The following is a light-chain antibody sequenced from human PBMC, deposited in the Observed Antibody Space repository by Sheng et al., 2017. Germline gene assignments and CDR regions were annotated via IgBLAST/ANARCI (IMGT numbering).Light chain of an antibody. J-gene: IGLJ2*01. V-gene: IGLV3-1*01. Sequence: SYALTQSPSVSVSPGQTATITCSADKLGERYTSWYQQKPGQSPLLVIYQDNKRPSGIPERFSGSNSGNTATLTIGETQAMDEADYYCQAWDNRTAVFGG. CDR1: KLGERY. CDR3: QAWDNRTAV. CDR2: QDN.